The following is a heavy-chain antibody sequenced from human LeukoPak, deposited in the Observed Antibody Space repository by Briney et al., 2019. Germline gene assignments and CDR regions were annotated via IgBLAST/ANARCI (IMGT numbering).Heavy chain of an antibody. CDR3: ARGGRQWLVRGNWFDP. V-gene: IGHV1-69*04. J-gene: IGHJ5*02. Sequence: SVKVSCKASGGTFSSYAISWVRQAPGQGLEWMGRIIPILGIANYAQKFRGRVTITADKSTSTAYMELSSLRSEDTAVYYCARGGRQWLVRGNWFDPWGQGTLVTVSS. CDR2: IIPILGIA. D-gene: IGHD6-19*01. CDR1: GGTFSSYA.